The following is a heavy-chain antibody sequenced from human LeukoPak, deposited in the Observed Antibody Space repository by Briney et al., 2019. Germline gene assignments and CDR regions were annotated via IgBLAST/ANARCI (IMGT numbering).Heavy chain of an antibody. D-gene: IGHD3-10*01. CDR3: ARPRMRITMVRGVMRGMDV. Sequence: SETLSLTCTVAGGSISSSGYYWDWIRQPPGKGLDWIGTIHYSGTTFYKSSLESRLTMSVDTSKNQFSLKLSSVTAADTAVYYCARPRMRITMVRGVMRGMDVWGQGTTVTVSS. CDR1: GGSISSSGYY. V-gene: IGHV4-39*01. CDR2: IHYSGTT. J-gene: IGHJ6*02.